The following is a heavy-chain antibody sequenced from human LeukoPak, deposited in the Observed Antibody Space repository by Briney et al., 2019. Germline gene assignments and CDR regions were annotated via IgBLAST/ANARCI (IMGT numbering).Heavy chain of an antibody. J-gene: IGHJ4*02. D-gene: IGHD4-23*01. CDR3: AKGQYGGHSLIEY. Sequence: PGGSLRLSCAASTFTLSIYGMSWVRQAPGKGLEWVSAIGGSSGSTHYADSVKGRFTISRDDSKNTLYLHMNSLRAEDTAIYYCAKGQYGGHSLIEYWGQGTLVTVSS. CDR1: TFTLSIYG. V-gene: IGHV3-23*01. CDR2: IGGSSGST.